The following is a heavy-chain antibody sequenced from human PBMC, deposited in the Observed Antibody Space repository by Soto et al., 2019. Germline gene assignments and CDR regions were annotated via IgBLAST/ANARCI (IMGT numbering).Heavy chain of an antibody. V-gene: IGHV3-30*03. CDR3: ARDLTDYNYEYKFGF. CDR2: ISFEGSNK. J-gene: IGHJ4*02. CDR1: GFTFSDFG. Sequence: LRLSCAASGFTFSDFGMHWVRQSPGKGLEWVAVISFEGSNKYFAESVKGRFTISRDDSKNTVYLQMNSLRPEDTAVYFCARDLTDYNYEYKFGFWGQGTLVTVSS. D-gene: IGHD4-4*01.